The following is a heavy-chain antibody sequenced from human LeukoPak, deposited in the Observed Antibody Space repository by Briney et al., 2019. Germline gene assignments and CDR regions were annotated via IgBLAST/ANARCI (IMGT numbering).Heavy chain of an antibody. CDR1: GYRFTSYW. J-gene: IGHJ4*02. CDR3: ARFVGACSGGSCYSDY. D-gene: IGHD2-15*01. V-gene: IGHV5-51*01. CDR2: IYPGDSDT. Sequence: GESLKISCKGSGYRFTSYWIAWVRQMPGKGLEWMGIIYPGDSDTRYSPSFQGQVTISADKSINTAYLQWNSLKASDTAMYYCARFVGACSGGSCYSDYWGQGTLVTVSS.